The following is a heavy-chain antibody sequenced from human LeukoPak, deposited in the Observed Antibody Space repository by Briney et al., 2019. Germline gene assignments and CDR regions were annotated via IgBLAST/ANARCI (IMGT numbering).Heavy chain of an antibody. CDR1: GGSFSGYY. CDR3: ARDRYYYDSSGSVFDY. D-gene: IGHD3-22*01. Sequence: SETLSLTCAVYGGSFSGYYWSWIRQPAGKGLKWIGRIYTSGSTNYNPSLKSRVTMSVDTSKNQFSLKLSSVTAADTAVYYCARDRYYYDSSGSVFDYWGQGTLVTVSS. CDR2: IYTSGST. V-gene: IGHV4-4*07. J-gene: IGHJ4*02.